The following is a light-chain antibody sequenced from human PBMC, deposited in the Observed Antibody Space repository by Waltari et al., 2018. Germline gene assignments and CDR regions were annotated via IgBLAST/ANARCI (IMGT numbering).Light chain of an antibody. CDR2: EVT. CDR1: SSDVGGYNY. CDR3: SSFTSDITRI. V-gene: IGLV2-14*01. Sequence: QSALTQPASVSGSPGQSITISCTGTSSDVGGYNYVSWYQHHPGKAPNLMIYEVTNRPSGVSNPFSGAQSGNTASLTISGLQGEDEAVYYSSSFTSDITRIFGGGTKLTVL. J-gene: IGLJ2*01.